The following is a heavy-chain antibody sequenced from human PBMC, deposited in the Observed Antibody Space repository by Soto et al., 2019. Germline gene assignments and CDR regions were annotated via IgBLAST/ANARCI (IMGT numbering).Heavy chain of an antibody. D-gene: IGHD3-16*02. V-gene: IGHV3-21*01. CDR1: GFTFSSYS. Sequence: GGSLRLSCAASGFTFSSYSMNWVRQAPGKGLEWVSSISSSSSYIYYADSVKGRFTISRDNAKNSLYLQMNSLRAEDTAVYYCARDFDGEDYIWGSYHRAGYYWGQGTLVTVSS. J-gene: IGHJ4*02. CDR2: ISSSSSYI. CDR3: ARDFDGEDYIWGSYHRAGYY.